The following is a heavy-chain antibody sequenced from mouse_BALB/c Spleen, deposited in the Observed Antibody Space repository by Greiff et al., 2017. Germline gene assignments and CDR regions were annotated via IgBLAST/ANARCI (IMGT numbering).Heavy chain of an antibody. CDR3: ASLKLGHYFDY. CDR1: GFTFSSYT. J-gene: IGHJ2*01. V-gene: IGHV5-9*03. CDR2: ISSGGGNT. D-gene: IGHD4-1*01. Sequence: EVQLQESGGGLVKPGGSLKLSCAASGFTFSSYTMSWVRQTPEKRLEWVATISSGGGNTYYPDSVKGRFTISRDNAKNNLYLQMSSLRSEDTALYYCASLKLGHYFDYWGQGTTLTVSS.